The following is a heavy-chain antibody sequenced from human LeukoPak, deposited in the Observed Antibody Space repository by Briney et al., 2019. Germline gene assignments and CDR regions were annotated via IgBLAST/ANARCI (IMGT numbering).Heavy chain of an antibody. D-gene: IGHD3-9*01. CDR2: INPSGGST. V-gene: IGHV1-46*01. CDR3: ARGRHNYDILNY. CDR1: GYTFTSYY. Sequence: GASVKVSCKASGYTFTSYYMHWVRQAPGQGLEWMGIINPSGGSTSYAQKFQGRVTMTRDTSTSTAYMELRSLRSDDTAVYYCARGRHNYDILNYWGQGTLVTVSS. J-gene: IGHJ4*02.